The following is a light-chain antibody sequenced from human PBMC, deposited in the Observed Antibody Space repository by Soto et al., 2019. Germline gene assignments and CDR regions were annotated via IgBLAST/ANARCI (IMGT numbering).Light chain of an antibody. Sequence: QSVLTQPNSASWTPGQRVTISCSGSSSNIGSHTLNWYQQLPGSAPSLLIYSDNQRPSGVPDRFSGSTSGTSASLAISGLQSEDEAEYYCAAWDDTLNAAVFGGGTKLTVL. J-gene: IGLJ2*01. V-gene: IGLV1-44*01. CDR3: AAWDDTLNAAV. CDR2: SDN. CDR1: SSNIGSHT.